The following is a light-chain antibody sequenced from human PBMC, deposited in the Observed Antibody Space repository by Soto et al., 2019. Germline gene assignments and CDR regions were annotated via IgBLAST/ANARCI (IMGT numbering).Light chain of an antibody. CDR1: QSIDTY. V-gene: IGKV1-39*01. Sequence: DIQMTQSPSSLSASVGDRVTIPCRASQSIDTYLNWYQQKPGKAPKLLIYAASSLQSGVPSRFSGSGSGTDFTLTIGNLQPEDFATYFCQQSYSTPLTFGGGTKVDI. J-gene: IGKJ4*01. CDR3: QQSYSTPLT. CDR2: AAS.